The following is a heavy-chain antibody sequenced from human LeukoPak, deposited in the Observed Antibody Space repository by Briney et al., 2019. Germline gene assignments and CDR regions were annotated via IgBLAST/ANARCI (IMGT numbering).Heavy chain of an antibody. J-gene: IGHJ2*01. D-gene: IGHD6-13*01. Sequence: SETLSLTCAVSGGSISSGGYSWSWIRQPPGKGLEWIGYIYHSGSTYYNPSLKSRVTISVDKSKNQFSLALTSVTAADTAVYYCARYSTTWPYWYFNLWGRGTLVTVSS. CDR3: ARYSTTWPYWYFNL. CDR2: IYHSGST. V-gene: IGHV4-30-2*01. CDR1: GGSISSGGYS.